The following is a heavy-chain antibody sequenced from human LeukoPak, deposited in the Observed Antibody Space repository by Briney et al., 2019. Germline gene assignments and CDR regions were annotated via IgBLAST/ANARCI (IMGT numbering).Heavy chain of an antibody. Sequence: SETLSLTCAVSGGSISSDYYYWSWIRQPPGKGLEWIGYIYYSGSTNYNPSLKSRVTISVDTSKNQFSLKLSSVTAADTAVYYCARDSGLYYYGSGSYLGYWGQGTLVTVSS. CDR2: IYYSGST. V-gene: IGHV4-61*01. J-gene: IGHJ4*02. CDR3: ARDSGLYYYGSGSYLGY. D-gene: IGHD3-10*01. CDR1: GGSISSDYYY.